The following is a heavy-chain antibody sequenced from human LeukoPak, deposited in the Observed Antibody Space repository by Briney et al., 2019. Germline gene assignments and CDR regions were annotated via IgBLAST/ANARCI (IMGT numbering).Heavy chain of an antibody. V-gene: IGHV4-59*01. CDR1: GGSISSYY. CDR3: ARGGYSSSWYEDYFDY. CDR2: IYYSGST. Sequence: SETLSLTCTVSGGSISSYYWSWIRQPPGKGLEWIGYIYYSGSTNYNPSLKSRVTISVDTSKNQFSLKLSSVTAADMAVYYCARGGYSSSWYEDYFDYWGQGTLVTVSS. D-gene: IGHD6-13*01. J-gene: IGHJ4*02.